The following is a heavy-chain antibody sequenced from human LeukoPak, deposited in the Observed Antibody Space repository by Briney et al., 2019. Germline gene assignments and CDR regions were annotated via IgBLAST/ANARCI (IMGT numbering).Heavy chain of an antibody. CDR1: GFTFDDYA. J-gene: IGHJ4*02. D-gene: IGHD5-18*01. Sequence: GGSLRLSCAASGFTFDDYAMHWVRQVPGKGLEWVSGISWNSGYIGYADSVKGRFTISRDNAKNSLYLQMNSLRAEDTALYYCAKDHVDTAMVTTPQFDYWGQGTLVTVSS. V-gene: IGHV3-9*01. CDR3: AKDHVDTAMVTTPQFDY. CDR2: ISWNSGYI.